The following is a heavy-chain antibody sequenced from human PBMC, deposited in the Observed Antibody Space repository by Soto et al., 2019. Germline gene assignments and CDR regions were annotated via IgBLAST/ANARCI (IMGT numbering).Heavy chain of an antibody. Sequence: SETLSLTCAVYGGSFSGYYWSWIRQPPGKGLEWIGEINHSGSTNYNPSLKSRVTISVDTSKNQFSLKLSSVTAADTAVYYCASRNYSNYEDYWGQGTLVTVSS. CDR2: INHSGST. J-gene: IGHJ4*02. CDR3: ASRNYSNYEDY. D-gene: IGHD4-4*01. CDR1: GGSFSGYY. V-gene: IGHV4-34*01.